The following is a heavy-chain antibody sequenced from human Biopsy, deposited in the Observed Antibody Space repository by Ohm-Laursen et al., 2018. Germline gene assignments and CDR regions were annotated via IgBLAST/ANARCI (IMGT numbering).Heavy chain of an antibody. CDR2: INAKTGDT. D-gene: IGHD3-22*01. CDR1: GYTFTGYH. J-gene: IGHJ5*02. CDR3: TRGGYYYDSLAYYYWFDP. V-gene: IGHV1-2*02. Sequence: ASVKVSCKSSGYTFTGYHVHWVRQAPGQGLEWMGWINAKTGDTNYAQKFQGRVTMTRDTSISTAYVDLSSLRSDDTAVYYCTRGGYYYDSLAYYYWFDPWGQGALVTVSS.